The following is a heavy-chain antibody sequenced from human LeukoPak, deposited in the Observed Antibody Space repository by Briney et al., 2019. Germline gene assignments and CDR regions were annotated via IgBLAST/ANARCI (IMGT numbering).Heavy chain of an antibody. D-gene: IGHD6-13*01. CDR1: GGSFSGYY. J-gene: IGHJ4*02. V-gene: IGHV4-31*11. Sequence: SETLSLTCAVYGGSFSGYYWSWIRQHPGKGLEWIGYIYYSGSTYYNPSLKSRVTISVDTSKNQFSLKLSSVTAADTAVYYCARGSERQQLVLYDYWGQGTLVTVSS. CDR3: ARGSERQQLVLYDY. CDR2: IYYSGST.